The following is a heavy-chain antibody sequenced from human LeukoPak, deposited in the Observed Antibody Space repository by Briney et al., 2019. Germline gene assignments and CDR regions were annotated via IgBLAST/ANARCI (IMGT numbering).Heavy chain of an antibody. CDR1: GFTFTNAW. CDR2: IKQDGSEK. D-gene: IGHD3-22*01. J-gene: IGHJ3*02. V-gene: IGHV3-7*04. CDR3: ARAHSIVVARRGAFDI. Sequence: GGSLRLSCAASGFTFTNAWMSWVRQAPGKGLEWVANIKQDGSEKYYVDSVKGRFTISRDNAKNSLYLQMNSLRAEDTAVYYCARAHSIVVARRGAFDIWGQGTMVTVSS.